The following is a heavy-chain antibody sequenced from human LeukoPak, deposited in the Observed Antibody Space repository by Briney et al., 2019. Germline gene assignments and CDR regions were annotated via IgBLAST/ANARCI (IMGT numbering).Heavy chain of an antibody. V-gene: IGHV1-18*01. Sequence: ASVKVSCKASGYTFTNYGISWVRQAPGQGLEWMGWISAYNGNTNYAQKLQGRVTMTTDTSTSTAYMELRSLRSDDTAVYYCARVVGYGYCSGGSCYGWFDPWGQGTLVTVSS. CDR2: ISAYNGNT. D-gene: IGHD2-15*01. J-gene: IGHJ5*02. CDR1: GYTFTNYG. CDR3: ARVVGYGYCSGGSCYGWFDP.